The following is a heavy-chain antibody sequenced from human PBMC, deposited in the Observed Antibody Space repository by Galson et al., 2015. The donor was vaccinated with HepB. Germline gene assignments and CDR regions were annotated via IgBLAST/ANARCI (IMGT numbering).Heavy chain of an antibody. CDR1: GYSFTSYW. Sequence: QSGAEVKKPGESLRISCKGSGYSFTSYWISWVRQMPGKGLEWMGRIDPSDSYTNYSPSFQGHVTISADKSISTAYLQWSSLKASDTAMYYCARQISEYYDSSGYAVDAFDIWGQGTMVTVSS. V-gene: IGHV5-10-1*01. J-gene: IGHJ3*02. D-gene: IGHD3-22*01. CDR2: IDPSDSYT. CDR3: ARQISEYYDSSGYAVDAFDI.